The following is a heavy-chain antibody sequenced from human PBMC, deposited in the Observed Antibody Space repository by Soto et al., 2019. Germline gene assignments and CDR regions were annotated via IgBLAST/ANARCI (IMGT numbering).Heavy chain of an antibody. CDR1: GDSINSRYYF. D-gene: IGHD3-22*01. V-gene: IGHV4-39*02. J-gene: IGHJ5*02. Sequence: PSETLSLTCAVSGDSINSRYYFWDWIRQPPGKGRDWVGSIFYSGSTFYNPALKSRVTFSVDTSKNHFSLKLSSVTAADTAVYYCARHKTTMLTVVSAFDPWGQGTRVTVSS. CDR2: IFYSGST. CDR3: ARHKTTMLTVVSAFDP.